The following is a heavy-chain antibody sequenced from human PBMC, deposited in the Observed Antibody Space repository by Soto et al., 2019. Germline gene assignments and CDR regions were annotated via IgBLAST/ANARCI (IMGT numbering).Heavy chain of an antibody. CDR2: ISAYNGNT. J-gene: IGHJ4*02. CDR1: GCTFTSYG. V-gene: IGHV1-18*04. CDR3: AREVGGYSGYDETDFDY. D-gene: IGHD5-12*01. Sequence: ASVKVSCKASGCTFTSYGISWVRQAPGQGLEWMGWISAYNGNTSYAQKLQGRVTMTTDTSTSTAYMELRSLRSDDTAVYYCAREVGGYSGYDETDFDYWGQGTLVTVSS.